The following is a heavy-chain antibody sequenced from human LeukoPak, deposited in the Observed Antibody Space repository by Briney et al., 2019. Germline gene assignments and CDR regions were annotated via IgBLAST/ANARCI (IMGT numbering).Heavy chain of an antibody. CDR3: AKQPDSSGFPSFFDY. CDR1: GFTFTNYG. J-gene: IGHJ4*02. Sequence: PGGSLRLACSTSGFTFTNYGMNWIRQAPGKGLEWVSSLSDSGGSTYYADSVKGRFTISRDNSKNTLFLQMNSLRAEDTAVYYCAKQPDSSGFPSFFDYWGQGTLVTVSS. CDR2: LSDSGGST. V-gene: IGHV3-23*01. D-gene: IGHD3-22*01.